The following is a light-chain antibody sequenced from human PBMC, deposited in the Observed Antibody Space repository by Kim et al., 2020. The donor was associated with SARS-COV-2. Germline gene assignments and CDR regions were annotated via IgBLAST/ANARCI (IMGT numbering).Light chain of an antibody. Sequence: GQSITNSCTGTSSDVGAYNYVSWYQQHPGKAPKLMIFDVNQRPSGLSDRFSGSKSGNTASLTISGLQAEDEADYYCISYASTRSYVFGTGTKVTVL. CDR3: ISYASTRSYV. J-gene: IGLJ1*01. CDR2: DVN. CDR1: SSDVGAYNY. V-gene: IGLV2-14*04.